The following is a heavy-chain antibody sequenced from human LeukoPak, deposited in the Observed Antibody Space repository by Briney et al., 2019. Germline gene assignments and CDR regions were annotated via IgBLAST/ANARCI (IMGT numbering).Heavy chain of an antibody. J-gene: IGHJ4*02. CDR2: IYYSGST. V-gene: IGHV4-31*03. Sequence: SETLSLTCTVPGGSISSGGYYWRWIRQHPGKGLEWIGYIYYSGSTYYNPSLKSRVTISVDTSKNQFSLKLSSVTAADTAVYYCARGRNYDYVWGSYRKYCFDYWGQGTLVTVSS. CDR3: ARGRNYDYVWGSYRKYCFDY. CDR1: GGSISSGGYY. D-gene: IGHD3-16*02.